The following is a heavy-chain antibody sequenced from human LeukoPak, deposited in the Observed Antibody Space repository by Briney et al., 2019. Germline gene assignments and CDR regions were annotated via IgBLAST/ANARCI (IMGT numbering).Heavy chain of an antibody. CDR2: IYTSGST. D-gene: IGHD6-13*01. CDR3: AAAAAGTDEFDY. J-gene: IGHJ4*02. CDR1: GGSISSGSYY. V-gene: IGHV4-61*02. Sequence: TLSLTCTVSGGSISSGSYYWSWIRQPVGKGLEWIGRIYTSGSTNYNPSLKSRVTISVDTSKNQFSLKLSSVTAADTTVYYCAAAAAGTDEFDYWGQGTLVTVSS.